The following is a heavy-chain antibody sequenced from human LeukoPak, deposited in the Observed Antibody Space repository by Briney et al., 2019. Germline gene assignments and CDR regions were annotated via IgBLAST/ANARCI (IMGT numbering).Heavy chain of an antibody. V-gene: IGHV4-59*01. CDR2: IYYSGST. CDR1: GGSISSYY. CDR3: ARAYYDSSGYYSDSSFDY. D-gene: IGHD3-22*01. Sequence: SETLSLTCTVSGGSISSYYWSWIRQPPGKRLEWIGYIYYSGSTNYNPSLKSRVTISVDTSKNQFSLKLSSVTAADTAVYYCARAYYDSSGYYSDSSFDYWGQGTLVTVSS. J-gene: IGHJ4*02.